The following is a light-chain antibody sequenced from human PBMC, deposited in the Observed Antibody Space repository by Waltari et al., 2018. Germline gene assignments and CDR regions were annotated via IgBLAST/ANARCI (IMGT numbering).Light chain of an antibody. CDR3: QQANSFPLT. CDR1: HDINNE. J-gene: IGKJ4*01. CDR2: AAS. Sequence: DIQMTQSPSSVSASVGDRVSITCRASHDINNELGWYQQKPGKPPKILIYAASTLQSGVPSRFSGSGSGTDFTLTISTLQPEDFAIYYCQQANSFPLTFGGGTKVEIK. V-gene: IGKV1-12*01.